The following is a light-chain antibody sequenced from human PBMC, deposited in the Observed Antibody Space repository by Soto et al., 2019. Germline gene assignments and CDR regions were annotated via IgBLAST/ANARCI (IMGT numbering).Light chain of an antibody. Sequence: AIQMTQSPSSLSASVGDRVTITCRASQGIGNDLGWYQQKPGQAPNLLIYAASRLQSGVPSRFSGSGSGTDFTLTISSLQPEDFATYYCLQDYNYHRTFGQGTKVEIK. CDR2: AAS. CDR3: LQDYNYHRT. J-gene: IGKJ1*01. V-gene: IGKV1-6*01. CDR1: QGIGND.